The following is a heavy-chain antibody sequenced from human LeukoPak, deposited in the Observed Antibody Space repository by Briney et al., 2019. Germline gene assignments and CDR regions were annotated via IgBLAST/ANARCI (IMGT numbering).Heavy chain of an antibody. J-gene: IGHJ4*02. V-gene: IGHV3-23*01. D-gene: IGHD3-22*01. Sequence: GGSLRLSCAASGFTFSSYAMSWVRQAPGKGLEWVSAISGRGGSTYYADSVKGRFTISRDNSKNTLYLQMNSLRAEDTAVYYCAKERTMIVVVNPIDYRGQGTLVTVSS. CDR1: GFTFSSYA. CDR2: ISGRGGST. CDR3: AKERTMIVVVNPIDY.